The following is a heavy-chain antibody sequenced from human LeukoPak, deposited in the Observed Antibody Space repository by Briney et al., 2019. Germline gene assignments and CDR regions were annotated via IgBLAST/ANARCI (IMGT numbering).Heavy chain of an antibody. CDR2: IYYSGST. CDR1: GGSISSSSYY. CDR3: ARIVVVIREHDAFDI. Sequence: SETLSLTCTVSGGSISSSSYYWGWIRQPPGKGLEWIGSIYYSGSTYYNPSLKSRVTISVDTSKNQFSLKLSSVTAADTAVYYCARIVVVIREHDAFDIWGQGTMVTVSS. J-gene: IGHJ3*02. V-gene: IGHV4-39*01. D-gene: IGHD3-22*01.